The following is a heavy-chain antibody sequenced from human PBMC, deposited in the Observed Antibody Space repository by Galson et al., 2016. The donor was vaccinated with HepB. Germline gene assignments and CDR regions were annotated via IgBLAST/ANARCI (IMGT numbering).Heavy chain of an antibody. J-gene: IGHJ6*04. D-gene: IGHD3-10*01. CDR1: GYTFTNYG. CDR2: ISAYNGNT. Sequence: SVKVSCKASGYTFTNYGLSWVRQAPGQGLQWMGWISAYNGNTNYARKFQGRVTMTTDTSTSTAYLELRNLRSDDTAVYYCARDVEPRGGFLQLYYYYFYVMDVWGKGTTVTVSS. CDR3: ARDVEPRGGFLQLYYYYFYVMDV. V-gene: IGHV1-18*04.